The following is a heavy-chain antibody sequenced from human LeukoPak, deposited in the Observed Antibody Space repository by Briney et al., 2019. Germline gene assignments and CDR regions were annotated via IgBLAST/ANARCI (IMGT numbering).Heavy chain of an antibody. CDR3: ARGPPNWGYDY. CDR2: MSANSGDT. CDR1: GYTFTSYD. D-gene: IGHD7-27*01. J-gene: IGHJ4*02. V-gene: IGHV1-8*01. Sequence: ASVKVSCKASGYTFTSYDFNWVRQATGQRPEWMGWMSANSGDTGYAQKFQDRVTMTRNTSISTAYMELSSLRSDDTAVYYCARGPPNWGYDYWGPGTLVTVSS.